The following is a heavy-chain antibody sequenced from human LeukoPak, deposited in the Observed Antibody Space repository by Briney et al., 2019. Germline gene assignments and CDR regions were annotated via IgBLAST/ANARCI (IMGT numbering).Heavy chain of an antibody. CDR3: AKAAFYYDSSARAFDI. CDR2: ITGSSGST. J-gene: IGHJ3*02. CDR1: GFTFSIYA. Sequence: GGSLRLSCAASGFTFSIYAMSWVRQAPGKGLEWDSAITGSSGSTYYADSVEGRFTISRDNSKNTLYLQMNSLRAEDTALYYCAKAAFYYDSSARAFDIWGQGTMVTVSS. V-gene: IGHV3-23*01. D-gene: IGHD3-22*01.